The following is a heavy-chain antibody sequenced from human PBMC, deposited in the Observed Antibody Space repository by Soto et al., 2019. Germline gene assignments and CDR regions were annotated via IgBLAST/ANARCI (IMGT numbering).Heavy chain of an antibody. J-gene: IGHJ4*02. V-gene: IGHV3-48*03. D-gene: IGHD6-13*01. Sequence: EVQLVESGGGLAQPGGSLRLSCAASGFTFSGYEMNWIRQAPGKVLEWVSYIDSSCNTIDYAVSVKGRFTISRDNAKNSLYLQMNSLRAEDTAIYYCERDGPAADFEHWCQGTQVTVSS. CDR2: IDSSCNTI. CDR1: GFTFSGYE. CDR3: ERDGPAADFEH.